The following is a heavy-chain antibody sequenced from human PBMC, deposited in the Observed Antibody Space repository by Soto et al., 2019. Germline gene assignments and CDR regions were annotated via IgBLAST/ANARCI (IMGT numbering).Heavy chain of an antibody. CDR1: GSSFSEMS. Sequence: ASVKVSCKVSGSSFSEMSMHWVRQTHAKGLEWMGSFDGEDGQTMYAQKFQGRVTMTEDTSADTAYMELSSLRSDDTAVYYCRIRGATGHLDYLGRGSRVAFSS. D-gene: IGHD3-10*01. CDR3: RIRGATGHLDY. V-gene: IGHV1-24*01. CDR2: FDGEDGQT. J-gene: IGHJ4*02.